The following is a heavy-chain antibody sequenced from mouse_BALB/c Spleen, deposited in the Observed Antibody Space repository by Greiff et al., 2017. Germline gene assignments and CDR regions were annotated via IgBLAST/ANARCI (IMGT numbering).Heavy chain of an antibody. Sequence: EVKLVESGGGLVKPGGSLKLSCAASGFTFSSYAMSWVRQTPEKRLEWVASISSGGSTYYPDSVKGRFTISRDNARNILYLQMSSLRSEDTAMYYCARGEDDDYDRAWFAYWGQGTLVTVSA. CDR2: ISSGGST. CDR3: ARGEDDDYDRAWFAY. J-gene: IGHJ3*01. D-gene: IGHD2-4*01. V-gene: IGHV5-6-5*01. CDR1: GFTFSSYA.